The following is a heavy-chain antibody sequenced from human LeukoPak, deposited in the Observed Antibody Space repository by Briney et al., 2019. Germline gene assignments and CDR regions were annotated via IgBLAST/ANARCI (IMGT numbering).Heavy chain of an antibody. CDR2: IIPIFGTA. Sequence: SVKVSCKASGGTFSSYAISWVRQAPGQGLEWMGGIIPIFGTANYAQKFQSRVTITADESTSTAYMELSSLRSEDTAVYYCARAGYSSSWPDYWGQGTLVTVSS. CDR1: GGTFSSYA. J-gene: IGHJ4*02. D-gene: IGHD6-13*01. CDR3: ARAGYSSSWPDY. V-gene: IGHV1-69*01.